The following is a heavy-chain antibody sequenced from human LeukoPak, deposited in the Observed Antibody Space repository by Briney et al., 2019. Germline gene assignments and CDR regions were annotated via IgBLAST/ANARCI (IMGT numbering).Heavy chain of an antibody. Sequence: ASVKVSCMASGYTLTGYYMHWVRQAPGQGREWMGWINPNSGGTNYAQKFQGRVTMTRDTSISTAYMELSRLRSDDTAVYYCARLYCDYGFDYWGQGTLVTVSS. CDR3: ARLYCDYGFDY. CDR1: GYTLTGYY. D-gene: IGHD4-17*01. J-gene: IGHJ4*02. CDR2: INPNSGGT. V-gene: IGHV1-2*02.